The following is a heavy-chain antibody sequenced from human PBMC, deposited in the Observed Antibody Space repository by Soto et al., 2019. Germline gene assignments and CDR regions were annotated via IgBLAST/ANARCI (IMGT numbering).Heavy chain of an antibody. Sequence: QVQLAESGGGVVQPGRSLRLSCAASGFTFSSYGMHWVRQTPGKGLEWVAVISYDGSNKNYADSVKGRFTISRDNSKNTQYLQMNSLRAEDTAVYYCAKEVWSGPMDVWGQGTTVTVS. D-gene: IGHD3-3*01. J-gene: IGHJ6*02. CDR3: AKEVWSGPMDV. CDR2: ISYDGSNK. V-gene: IGHV3-30*18. CDR1: GFTFSSYG.